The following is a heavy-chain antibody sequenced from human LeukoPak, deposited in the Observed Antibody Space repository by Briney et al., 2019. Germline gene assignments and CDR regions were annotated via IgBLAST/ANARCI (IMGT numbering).Heavy chain of an antibody. J-gene: IGHJ4*02. V-gene: IGHV3-30*18. CDR1: GFTFSSYG. CDR3: AKDPYDSSGYYYYSLTFFDY. D-gene: IGHD3-22*01. Sequence: PGGSLRLSCAASGFTFSSYGMHWVRQDPGKGLEWVAVIAYDGSNKYYADSVKGRFTISRDNSKNTLYLQMNSLRAEDTAVYYCAKDPYDSSGYYYYSLTFFDYWGQGTLVTVSS. CDR2: IAYDGSNK.